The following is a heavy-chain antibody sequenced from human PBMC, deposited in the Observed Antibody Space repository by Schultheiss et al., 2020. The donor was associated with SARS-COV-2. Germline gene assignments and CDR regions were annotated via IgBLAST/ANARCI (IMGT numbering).Heavy chain of an antibody. J-gene: IGHJ6*02. CDR2: IYSGGST. CDR1: GFTFSTYT. Sequence: GGSLRLSCATSGFTFSTYTMSWVRQAPGKGLEWVSVIYSGGSTYYADSVKGRFTISRDNAKNSLYLQMNSLRAEDTAVYYCARDRGLLWFGELPFRYYGMDVWGQGTTVTVSS. V-gene: IGHV3-66*01. CDR3: ARDRGLLWFGELPFRYYGMDV. D-gene: IGHD3-10*01.